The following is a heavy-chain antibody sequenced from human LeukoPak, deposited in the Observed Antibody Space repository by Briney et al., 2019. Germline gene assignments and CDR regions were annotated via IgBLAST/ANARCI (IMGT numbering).Heavy chain of an antibody. CDR1: GFTFSGYS. Sequence: GGSLRLSCAASGFTFSGYSMNWVRQAPGKGLEWVSSISSSSSYMYYADSVKGRFTISRDNAKSLLYLQMNNLRAEDTAVYYCARGEYYYDSSGYYWDWGQGTLVTVS. V-gene: IGHV3-21*01. CDR3: ARGEYYYDSSGYYWD. J-gene: IGHJ4*02. CDR2: ISSSSSYM. D-gene: IGHD3-22*01.